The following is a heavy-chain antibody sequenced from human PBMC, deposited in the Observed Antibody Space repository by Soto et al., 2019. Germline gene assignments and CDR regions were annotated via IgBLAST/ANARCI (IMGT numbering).Heavy chain of an antibody. CDR3: ARDRAARAPRGMDV. Sequence: EVQLVESGGGLVQPGGSLRLSCAASGFTVSSNYMRWVRQAPGKGLEWVSVIYSGDTTYYADSVKGRCTISRDNPTNTLYLQMTSLRAEDTAVYYCARDRAARAPRGMDVWGQGTTVTVSS. J-gene: IGHJ6*02. CDR1: GFTVSSNY. CDR2: IYSGDTT. V-gene: IGHV3-66*01.